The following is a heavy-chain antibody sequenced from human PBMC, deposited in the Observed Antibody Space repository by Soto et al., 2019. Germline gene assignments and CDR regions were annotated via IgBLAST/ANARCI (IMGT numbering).Heavy chain of an antibody. CDR3: AKCGEGYIYDFWSGYYRLDV. J-gene: IGHJ6*04. Sequence: GGSLRLSCAASGFTFSSYAMSWVRQAPGKGLEWVSAISGSGGSTYYADSVKGRFTISRDNSKNTLYLQMNSLRAEDTAVYYCAKCGEGYIYDFWSGYYRLDVWGKGTTVTVSS. CDR1: GFTFSSYA. D-gene: IGHD3-3*01. V-gene: IGHV3-23*01. CDR2: ISGSGGST.